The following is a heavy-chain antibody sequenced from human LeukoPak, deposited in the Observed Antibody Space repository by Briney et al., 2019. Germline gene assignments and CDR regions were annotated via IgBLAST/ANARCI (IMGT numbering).Heavy chain of an antibody. V-gene: IGHV3-66*01. Sequence: GGSLRLSCAASGFTVSSNYMSWVRQAPGKGLEWVSVIYSGGSTYYADSVKGRFTISRDNSKNTLYLQMNSLRAEDTAVYYCARDREESYYDILTEGPYFDYWGQGTLVTVSS. CDR1: GFTVSSNY. D-gene: IGHD3-9*01. J-gene: IGHJ4*02. CDR2: IYSGGST. CDR3: ARDREESYYDILTEGPYFDY.